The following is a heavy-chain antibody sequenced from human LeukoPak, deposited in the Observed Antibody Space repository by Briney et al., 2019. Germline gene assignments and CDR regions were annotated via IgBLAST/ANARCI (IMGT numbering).Heavy chain of an antibody. CDR2: IGRSGSTM. CDR1: GFTFSNYD. J-gene: IGHJ4*02. Sequence: GGSLRLSCAAAGFTFSNYDINWVRQAPGKGPEWVSHIGRSGSTMFSAHSVKGRFTISRDNAKNSLYLQMNSLRADDTAEYYCARVGLMVFAAAFDYWGQGTLVTVSS. CDR3: ARVGLMVFAAAFDY. V-gene: IGHV3-48*03. D-gene: IGHD2-8*01.